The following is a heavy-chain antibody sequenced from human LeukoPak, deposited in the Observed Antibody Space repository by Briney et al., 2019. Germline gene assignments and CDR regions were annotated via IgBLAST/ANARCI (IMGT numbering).Heavy chain of an antibody. D-gene: IGHD4-17*01. Sequence: SETLSLTCTVSGGSISSYYWSWIRQPPGKGLEWIGYIYTSGSTNYNPSLKSRVTISVDTSKNQFSLKLSSVTAADTAVYYSASGWVYGDYFDPWGQGTLVTVSS. CDR3: ASGWVYGDYFDP. CDR2: IYTSGST. J-gene: IGHJ5*02. CDR1: GGSISSYY. V-gene: IGHV4-4*09.